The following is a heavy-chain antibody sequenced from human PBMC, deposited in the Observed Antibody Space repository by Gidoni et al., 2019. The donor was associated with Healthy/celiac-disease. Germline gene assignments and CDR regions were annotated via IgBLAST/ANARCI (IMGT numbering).Heavy chain of an antibody. CDR2: IIPTFGTA. J-gene: IGHJ5*02. D-gene: IGHD3-22*01. V-gene: IGHV1-69*06. CDR3: AREGGYYSVGFDP. Sequence: QVQLVQSGAEVKKHGSSVKVSCKASGGTFSSYDISWGRQAPGQGLEWMGGIIPTFGTANYAQKCQGRVTITADKSTSTAYMELSSLRSEDTAVYYCAREGGYYSVGFDPWGQGTLVTVSS. CDR1: GGTFSSYD.